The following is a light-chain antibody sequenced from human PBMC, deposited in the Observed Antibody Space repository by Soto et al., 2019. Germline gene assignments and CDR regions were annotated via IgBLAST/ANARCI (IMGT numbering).Light chain of an antibody. CDR3: QQYGSSPT. V-gene: IGKV3-20*01. J-gene: IGKJ1*01. CDR1: QSVSSTY. CDR2: GAS. Sequence: EIVLTQSPGTLSLSPGERATLSCRASQSVSSTYLIWYQQKPGQAPRLLIYGASSRATGVPDRFSGGGSGTDFTLTISRLEPEDFAVYYCQQYGSSPTFGQGTKVEIK.